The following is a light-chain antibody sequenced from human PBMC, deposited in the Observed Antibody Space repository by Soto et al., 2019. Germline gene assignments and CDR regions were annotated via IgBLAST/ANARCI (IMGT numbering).Light chain of an antibody. CDR3: QQSYSFPWT. J-gene: IGKJ1*01. CDR2: AAS. CDR1: QNIINY. Sequence: DIQMTQSPSSLSASVRDRVTITCRASQNIINYLNWYQQKPGRAPKILIYAASNLQSGVPSRFSGGGSGTDFTLTITSLQPEDFATYYCQQSYSFPWTFGQGTKVDIK. V-gene: IGKV1-39*01.